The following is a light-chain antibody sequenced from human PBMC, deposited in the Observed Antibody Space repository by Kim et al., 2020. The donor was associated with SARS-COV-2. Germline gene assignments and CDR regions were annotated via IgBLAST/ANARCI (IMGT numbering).Light chain of an antibody. Sequence: SQGERATPSCRASQSVGSNVAWYQQKPGQAPRLLIYGASTRATDIPARFSGSGSGTEFTLTISSLQSEDLADYFCQQYDDWPPWTFGQGTKVDIK. CDR1: QSVGSN. V-gene: IGKV3-15*01. CDR3: QQYDDWPPWT. J-gene: IGKJ1*01. CDR2: GAS.